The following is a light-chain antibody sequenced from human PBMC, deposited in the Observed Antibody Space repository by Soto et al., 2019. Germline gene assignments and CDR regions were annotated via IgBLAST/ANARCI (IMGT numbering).Light chain of an antibody. CDR2: NNN. V-gene: IGLV1-44*01. Sequence: QSVLTQPPSASGTPGQRVTISCSGGSSNIGSNTVNWYQQLPGTAPRLLIYNNNQRPSGVPDRFSGSKSGTSASLAISGLQSEDEADYSCAAWDDSLSAWVFGGGTNLTVL. CDR3: AAWDDSLSAWV. J-gene: IGLJ3*02. CDR1: SSNIGSNT.